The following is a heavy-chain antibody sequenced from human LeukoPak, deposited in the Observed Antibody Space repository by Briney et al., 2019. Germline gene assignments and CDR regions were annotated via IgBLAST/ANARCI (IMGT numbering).Heavy chain of an antibody. CDR1: GFDFSTDA. Sequence: GGSLRLSCAASGFDFSTDAMHWVRLTPGKGLEFVSAISKSGDDTSYGNDVKGRFTISRDNIKNTVDLEMGSLRVDDTGIYYCARIPEYWGQGTVVTVSS. V-gene: IGHV3-64*01. CDR2: ISKSGDDT. CDR3: ARIPEY. D-gene: IGHD2-2*01. J-gene: IGHJ1*01.